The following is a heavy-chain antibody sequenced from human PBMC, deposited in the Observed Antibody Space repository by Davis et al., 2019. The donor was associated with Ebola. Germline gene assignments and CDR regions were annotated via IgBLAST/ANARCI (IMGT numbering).Heavy chain of an antibody. V-gene: IGHV3-43*02. D-gene: IGHD6-13*01. CDR2: FGTGGDT. CDR3: AKDTGRSAIAAAGTIDY. CDR1: GFIFRNYV. Sequence: GGSLRLSCETSGFIFRNYVMSWVRQAPGKGLEWVSTFGTGGDTYYADSVKGRFTISRDNSKNSLYLQIHSLRPEDTALYYCAKDTGRSAIAAAGTIDYWGQGTLVTVSS. J-gene: IGHJ4*02.